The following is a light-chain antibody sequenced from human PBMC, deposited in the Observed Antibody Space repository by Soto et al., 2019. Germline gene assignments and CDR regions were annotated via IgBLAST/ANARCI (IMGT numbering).Light chain of an antibody. Sequence: TPSLPPLGVXPGEXVSIXXXXSXXLLYRHGENWLDWYLQKPGEAAQLLINLASNRATGVPARFSSSRSETYFTLKIRKVETEDVGLYYCIQALKIPGTFGQGTLMEIK. V-gene: IGKV2-28*01. CDR1: XXLLYRHGENW. J-gene: IGKJ5*01. CDR2: LAS. CDR3: IQALKIPGT.